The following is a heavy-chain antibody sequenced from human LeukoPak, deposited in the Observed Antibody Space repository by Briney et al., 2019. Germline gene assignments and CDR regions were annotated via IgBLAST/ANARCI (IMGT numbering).Heavy chain of an antibody. CDR1: GFSLSTSGVG. CDR3: ARFNNWNDVLGWFDP. V-gene: IGHV2-5*02. Sequence: SGPTLVNPTQTLTLTSTFSGFSLSTSGVGVGWIRQPPGKALEWLALIYWDDDKRYSPSLKSRLTITKDTSKNQVVLTMTNMDPVDTATYYCARFNNWNDVLGWFDPWGQGTLVTVSS. D-gene: IGHD1-20*01. CDR2: IYWDDDK. J-gene: IGHJ5*02.